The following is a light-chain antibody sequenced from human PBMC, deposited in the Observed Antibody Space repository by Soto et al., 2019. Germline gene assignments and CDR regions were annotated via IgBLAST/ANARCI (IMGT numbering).Light chain of an antibody. V-gene: IGLV2-23*01. J-gene: IGLJ2*01. Sequence: QSALPQPASVSGSPGQSIASSCIGTSSDVGGYNLVSWYQPHPGKAPKLMISEDSKRTSGVSNRFSGSKSGNTASLTVTGLQAEDGAVYFCGAYAGTSTYVRFGGGTKPTV. CDR3: GAYAGTSTYVR. CDR1: SSDVGGYNL. CDR2: EDS.